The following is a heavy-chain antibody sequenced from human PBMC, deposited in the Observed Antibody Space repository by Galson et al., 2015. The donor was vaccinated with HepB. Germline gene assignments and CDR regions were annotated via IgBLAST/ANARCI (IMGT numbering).Heavy chain of an antibody. J-gene: IGHJ6*02. CDR3: ARDPRSSIAARWYYYGMDV. CDR1: GFTFSSYA. CDR2: ISYDGSNK. V-gene: IGHV3-30-3*01. D-gene: IGHD6-6*01. Sequence: SLRLSCAASGFTFSSYAMHWVRQAPGKGLEWVAVISYDGSNKYYADSVKGRFTISRDNSKNTLYLQMNSLRAEDTAVYYCARDPRSSIAARWYYYGMDVWGQGTTVTVSS.